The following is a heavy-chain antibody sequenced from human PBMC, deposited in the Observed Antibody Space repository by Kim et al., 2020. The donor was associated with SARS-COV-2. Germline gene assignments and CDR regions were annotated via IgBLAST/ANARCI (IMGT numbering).Heavy chain of an antibody. D-gene: IGHD6-13*01. V-gene: IGHV1-18*04. J-gene: IGHJ5*02. Sequence: ASVKVSCKASGYTFTSYGISWVRQAPGQGLEGMGWISAYNGNTNYAQKLQGRVTMTTDTSTSTAYMELRSLRSDDTAVYYCARTPLAAAGMDWFDPWGQGTLVTVSS. CDR1: GYTFTSYG. CDR2: ISAYNGNT. CDR3: ARTPLAAAGMDWFDP.